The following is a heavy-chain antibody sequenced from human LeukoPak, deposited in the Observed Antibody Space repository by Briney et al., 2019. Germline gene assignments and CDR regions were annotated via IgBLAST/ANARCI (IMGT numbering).Heavy chain of an antibody. CDR2: ISYDGSNK. J-gene: IGHJ6*02. V-gene: IGHV3-30*04. CDR3: AESKYYYYGMDV. CDR1: GFTFSSYA. Sequence: GGSLRLSCAASGFTFSSYAMHWDHQAPGKGLEWVAVISYDGSNKYYADSVKGRFTISRDNSKNTLYLQMNSLRAEDTAVYYCAESKYYYYGMDVWGQGTTVTVSS.